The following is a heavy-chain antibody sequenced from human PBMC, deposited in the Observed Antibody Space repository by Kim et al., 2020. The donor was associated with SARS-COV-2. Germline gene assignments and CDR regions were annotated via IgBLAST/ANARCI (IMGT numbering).Heavy chain of an antibody. D-gene: IGHD6-13*01. J-gene: IGHJ5*02. Sequence: NDNPSHKSRVTISVDTSKSQFSLKLGSVTAADTAVYYCAKSSSWDNWFDPWGQGTLVTVSS. CDR3: AKSSSWDNWFDP. V-gene: IGHV4-61*06.